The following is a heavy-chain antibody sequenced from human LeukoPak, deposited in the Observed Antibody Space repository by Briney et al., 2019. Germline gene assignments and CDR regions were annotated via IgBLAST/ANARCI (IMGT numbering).Heavy chain of an antibody. D-gene: IGHD3-9*01. CDR1: GYTFTGYY. V-gene: IGHV1-2*02. CDR2: INPNSGGT. CDR3: ARGGLRYFDWSHFDY. Sequence: ASVKVSCKASGYTFTGYYMHWVRQAPGQGLEWMGWINPNSGGTNYAQKFQGRVTMTRDTSISTAYMELSRLRSDDTAVYYCARGGLRYFDWSHFDYWGQGTLVTVSS. J-gene: IGHJ4*02.